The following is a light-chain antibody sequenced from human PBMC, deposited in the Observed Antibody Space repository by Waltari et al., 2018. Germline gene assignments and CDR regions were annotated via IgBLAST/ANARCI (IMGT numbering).Light chain of an antibody. V-gene: IGKV3-11*01. Sequence: EIVLTQSPATLSLSPGDRATLSCRASQSVSSYLAWYQQKPGQAPRLLIYDASNRATGIPARFSGSGSGTDFTLTISSLEPEDFAVYSCQQRSSWPLTFGGGTKVEI. CDR3: QQRSSWPLT. J-gene: IGKJ4*01. CDR2: DAS. CDR1: QSVSSY.